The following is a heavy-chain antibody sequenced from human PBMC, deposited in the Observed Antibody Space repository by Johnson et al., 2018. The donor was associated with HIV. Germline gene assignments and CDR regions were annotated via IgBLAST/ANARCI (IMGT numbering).Heavy chain of an antibody. J-gene: IGHJ3*02. CDR2: INWNGATP. V-gene: IGHV3-20*04. CDR1: GFSFDEYD. Sequence: VQLVESGGGVARPGGSLRLSCEASGFSFDEYDMSWVRQAPGKGLEWVSGINWNGATPGSADSVKGRFTISRDNAKNFLYLQMNSLRAEDTAVYYCASGSWELSEDAFHIWGQGTIVTVSS. CDR3: ASGSWELSEDAFHI. D-gene: IGHD1-26*01.